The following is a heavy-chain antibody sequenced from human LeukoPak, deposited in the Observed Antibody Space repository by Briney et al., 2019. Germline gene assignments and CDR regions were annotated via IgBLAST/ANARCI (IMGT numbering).Heavy chain of an antibody. J-gene: IGHJ4*02. CDR1: GGSISSSSYY. CDR2: IYYSGST. V-gene: IGHV4-39*01. D-gene: IGHD6-6*01. CDR3: ARHIAAPLGGKEGYYFDY. Sequence: SETLSLTCTVSGGSISSSSYYWGWIRQPPGKGLEWIGSIYYSGSTYYNPSLKSRVTISVDTSKNQFSLKLSSVTAADTAVYYCARHIAAPLGGKEGYYFDYWGQGTLVTVSS.